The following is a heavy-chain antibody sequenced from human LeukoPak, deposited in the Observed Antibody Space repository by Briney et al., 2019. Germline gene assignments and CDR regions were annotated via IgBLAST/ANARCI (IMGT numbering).Heavy chain of an antibody. Sequence: PSETLSLTCAVYGGSFSGYYWSWIRQPPGKGLEWIGEINHSGSTNYNPSLKSRVTISVDTSKNQFSLKLSSVTAADTAVYYCARGGRYYYDSGGYYADYWGQGTLVTVSS. D-gene: IGHD3-22*01. CDR1: GGSFSGYY. V-gene: IGHV4-34*01. CDR3: ARGGRYYYDSGGYYADY. J-gene: IGHJ4*02. CDR2: INHSGST.